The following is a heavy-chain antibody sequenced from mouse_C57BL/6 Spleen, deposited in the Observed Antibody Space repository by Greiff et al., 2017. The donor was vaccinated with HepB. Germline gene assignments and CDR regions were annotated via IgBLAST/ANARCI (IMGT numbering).Heavy chain of an antibody. J-gene: IGHJ3*01. D-gene: IGHD1-1*01. V-gene: IGHV14-1*01. CDR3: TFYYGSSYPPC. CDR2: IDPEDGDT. Sequence: EVQLQESGAELVRPGASVKLSCTASGFNIKDYYMHWVKQRPEQGLEWIGRIDPEDGDTEYAPKFQGKATMTADTSSNTAYLQLSSLTSEDTAVYYCTFYYGSSYPPCWGQGTLVTVSA. CDR1: GFNIKDYY.